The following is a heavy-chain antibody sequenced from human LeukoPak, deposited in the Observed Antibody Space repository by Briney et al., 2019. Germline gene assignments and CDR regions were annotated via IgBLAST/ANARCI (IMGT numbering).Heavy chain of an antibody. Sequence: SETLSLTFTVSGGSISSGSYYWSWIRQPAGKGLEWIGRIYSSGSTKYNPSLKSRVTISVDTSKNQFSLKLSSVTAADTAVYYCARDEYSSSWSEYFQHWGQGTLVTVSS. J-gene: IGHJ1*01. CDR1: GGSISSGSYY. CDR3: ARDEYSSSWSEYFQH. CDR2: IYSSGST. V-gene: IGHV4-61*02. D-gene: IGHD6-13*01.